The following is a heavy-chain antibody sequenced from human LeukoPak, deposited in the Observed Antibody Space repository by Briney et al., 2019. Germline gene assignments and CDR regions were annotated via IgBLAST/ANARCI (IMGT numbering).Heavy chain of an antibody. V-gene: IGHV3-48*01. D-gene: IGHD6-13*01. J-gene: IGHJ4*02. CDR2: ISSVGSTI. CDR3: ARDRSSYYLDY. CDR1: GFTFTSYS. Sequence: PGGSLTLACAASGFTFTSYSMTWVRQAPGKGLEWLSYISSVGSTIYYGDSVKGRFTISRDIPKNSLFLQMNSLRAEDTAVYYCARDRSSYYLDYWGPESLVSVSS.